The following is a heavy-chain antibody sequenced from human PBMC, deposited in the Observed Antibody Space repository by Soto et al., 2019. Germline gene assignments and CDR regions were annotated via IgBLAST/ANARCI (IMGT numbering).Heavy chain of an antibody. D-gene: IGHD3-10*01. CDR2: INTKFGDT. J-gene: IGHJ6*02. V-gene: IGHV1-2*02. Sequence: QVQLVQSGAEVKEPGDSVRVSCEASGYTFTAYYIHWVRQAPGQGLEWRGWINTKFGDTTYAQDFQGRVSMTWDMTISTVYMELSRLTAGDTAIYYCARNLDYYYGPGSGNGHGFWGQGTTVTVFS. CDR1: GYTFTAYY. CDR3: ARNLDYYYGPGSGNGHGF.